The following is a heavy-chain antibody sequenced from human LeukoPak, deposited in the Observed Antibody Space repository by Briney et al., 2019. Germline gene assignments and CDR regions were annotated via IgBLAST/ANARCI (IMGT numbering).Heavy chain of an antibody. V-gene: IGHV3-7*03. CDR1: GFTFSSYW. CDR2: IKQDGSEK. J-gene: IGHJ4*02. CDR3: GGDSSGWYYFDY. Sequence: GGSLRLSCAASGFTFSSYWMSWVRQAPGKGLEWVANIKQDGSEKYYVDSVKGRCTISRDNAKNSLYLQMNSLRAEDTAVYYCGGDSSGWYYFDYWGQGTLVTVSS. D-gene: IGHD6-19*01.